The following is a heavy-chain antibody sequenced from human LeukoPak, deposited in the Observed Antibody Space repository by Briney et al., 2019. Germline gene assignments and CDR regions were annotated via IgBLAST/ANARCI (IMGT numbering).Heavy chain of an antibody. D-gene: IGHD3-22*01. CDR1: GFTFSSYW. J-gene: IGHJ4*02. CDR3: ARANTYYYDSSGYSVDY. CDR2: INSDGSST. V-gene: IGHV3-74*01. Sequence: GGSLRLSCAASGFTFSSYWMHWVRQAPGKGLVWVSRINSDGSSTSYADSVKGRFTFSRDNAKNTLSLQMNSLRAGDTAVYYCARANTYYYDSSGYSVDYWGQGTLVTVSS.